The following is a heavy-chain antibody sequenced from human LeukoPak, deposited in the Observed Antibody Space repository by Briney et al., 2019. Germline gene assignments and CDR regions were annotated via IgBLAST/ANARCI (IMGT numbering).Heavy chain of an antibody. CDR1: GFTFSSYA. J-gene: IGHJ4*01. CDR3: AKPLSYSNYERVFDY. CDR2: ITSRSDNT. V-gene: IGHV3-23*01. D-gene: IGHD4-11*01. Sequence: PGGSLRLSCAASGFTFSSYAMSWVRQAPGQGLEWVSGITSRSDNTYYADSVKGRFTISRDNSKNTLYLQMNSLRAEDTAVYYCAKPLSYSNYERVFDYWGQGTLVTVSS.